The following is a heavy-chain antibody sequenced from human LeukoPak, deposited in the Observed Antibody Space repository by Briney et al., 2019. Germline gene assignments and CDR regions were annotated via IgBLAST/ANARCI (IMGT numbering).Heavy chain of an antibody. D-gene: IGHD5-18*01. J-gene: IGHJ4*02. CDR3: ARGGYNDY. CDR2: ISSSSSTI. CDR1: GFTFSSYW. Sequence: GGSLRLSCAASGFTFSSYWMSWVRQAPGKGLEWVSYISSSSSTIYYADSVKGRFTISRDNAKNSLYLQMNSLRAEDTAVYYCARGGYNDYWGQGTLVTVSS. V-gene: IGHV3-48*04.